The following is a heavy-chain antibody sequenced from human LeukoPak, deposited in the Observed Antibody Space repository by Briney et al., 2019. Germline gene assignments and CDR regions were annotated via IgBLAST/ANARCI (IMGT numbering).Heavy chain of an antibody. CDR3: ARVGPKLWFGEFGSDY. Sequence: SETLSLTCTVSGYSISSGYYWAWIRQPPGKGLEWIGCIHHSGSTYYNPSLKSRVTISVETSKNQFSLKLRSVTAADTAVYYCARVGPKLWFGEFGSDYWGQGTPVTVSS. D-gene: IGHD3-10*01. CDR1: GYSISSGYY. J-gene: IGHJ4*02. CDR2: IHHSGST. V-gene: IGHV4-38-2*02.